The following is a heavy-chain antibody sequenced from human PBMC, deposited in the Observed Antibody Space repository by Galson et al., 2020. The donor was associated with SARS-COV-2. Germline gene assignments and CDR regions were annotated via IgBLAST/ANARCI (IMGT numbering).Heavy chain of an antibody. CDR1: GYTFSGYN. D-gene: IGHD2-2*01. CDR2: INPNSGGT. J-gene: IGHJ6*02. V-gene: IGHV1-2*04. CDR3: ARDRGSPAPRYYYYYYGLDV. Sequence: ASVKVSCKASGYTFSGYNIHWVRQAPGQGLEWMGWINPNSGGTNYAQRFQGWVTMTRDTSTSTAYMELSRLKSDDTAVYYCARDRGSPAPRYYYYYYGLDVWGQGTTVTVSS.